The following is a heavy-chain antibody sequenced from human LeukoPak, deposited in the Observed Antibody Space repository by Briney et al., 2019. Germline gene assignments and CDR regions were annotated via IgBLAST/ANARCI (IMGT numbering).Heavy chain of an antibody. CDR1: GGTFSSYA. CDR2: IIPIFGTA. V-gene: IGHV1-69*06. J-gene: IGHJ4*02. D-gene: IGHD4-17*01. Sequence: SGKVCCKASGGTFSSYAISWVRQAPGQGLGWMGGIIPIFGTANYAQKFQGRVTITADKSTRTAYMELSSLRSEDTAVYYCAIDGYGDLPAYWGGRTLASDSS. CDR3: AIDGYGDLPAY.